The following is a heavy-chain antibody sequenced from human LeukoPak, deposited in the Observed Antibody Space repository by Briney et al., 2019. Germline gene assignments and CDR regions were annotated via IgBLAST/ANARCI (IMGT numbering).Heavy chain of an antibody. Sequence: GGSLRLSCAASGFTFSRYAMSWVRQAPGNWLEWVSAITLSGATTYYADSVKGRVTISRDNSKNTLYLQMNSLRADDTAVYYCAKDRAAFYYDSGVAFDYWGQGTLVTVSS. CDR3: AKDRAAFYYDSGVAFDY. J-gene: IGHJ4*02. CDR2: ITLSGATT. CDR1: GFTFSRYA. D-gene: IGHD3-22*01. V-gene: IGHV3-23*01.